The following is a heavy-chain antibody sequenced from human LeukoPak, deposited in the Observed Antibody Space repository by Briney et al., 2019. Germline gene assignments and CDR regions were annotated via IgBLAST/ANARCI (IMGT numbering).Heavy chain of an antibody. J-gene: IGHJ6*03. CDR3: ARLAARGRYYYYYYMDV. CDR1: GGSISSSSYY. CDR2: IYTSGST. V-gene: IGHV4-61*05. D-gene: IGHD6-6*01. Sequence: SETLSLTCTVSGGSISSSSYYWGWIRQPPGKGLEWIGRIYTSGSTNYNPSLKSRVTMSVDTSKNQFSLKLSSVTAADTAVYYCARLAARGRYYYYYYMDVWGKGTTVTVSS.